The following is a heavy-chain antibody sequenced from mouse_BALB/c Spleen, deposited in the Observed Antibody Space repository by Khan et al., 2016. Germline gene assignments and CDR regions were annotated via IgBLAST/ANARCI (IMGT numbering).Heavy chain of an antibody. CDR1: GYSITSDYA. D-gene: IGHD1-1*02. CDR3: AREDYSWFAY. J-gene: IGHJ3*01. CDR2: ISYSGDT. V-gene: IGHV3-2*02. Sequence: EVQLQELGPGLVKPSQSLSLTCTVTGYSITSDYAWNWIRQFPGNKLVWLGYISYSGDTHYNPSLTSRISITRDTSKNQFFLQLNSVTAEDTATYYCAREDYSWFAYWGQGTLVTVSA.